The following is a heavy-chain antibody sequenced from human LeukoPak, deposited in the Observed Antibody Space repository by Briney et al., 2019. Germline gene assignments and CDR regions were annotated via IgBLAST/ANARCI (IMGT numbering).Heavy chain of an antibody. J-gene: IGHJ4*02. Sequence: SETLALTCTVSGGSISTGNYYWSAIRQPPGKGLEWIGNIDYSESTYYNPSLKSRVTISVDTSKNQFSLKLSSVTAADTRVYYCVRALWFGEPSRAADFDYWGQGTLVTVSS. CDR1: GGSISTGNYY. CDR2: IDYSEST. CDR3: VRALWFGEPSRAADFDY. V-gene: IGHV4-30-4*01. D-gene: IGHD3-10*01.